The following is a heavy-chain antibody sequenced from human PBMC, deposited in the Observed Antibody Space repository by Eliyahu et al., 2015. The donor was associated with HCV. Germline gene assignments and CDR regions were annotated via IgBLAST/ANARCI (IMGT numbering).Heavy chain of an antibody. CDR1: GYTFTGYY. CDR3: ARAYYDSSGWDPPDY. Sequence: QVQLVQSGAEVKKPGASVKVSCKASGYTFTGYYMHWVRQAPGQGLEWMGWINPNSGGTNYAQKFQGRVTMTRDTSISTAYMELSRLRSDDTAVYYCARAYYDSSGWDPPDYWGQGTLVTVSS. D-gene: IGHD3-22*01. CDR2: INPNSGGT. J-gene: IGHJ4*02. V-gene: IGHV1-2*02.